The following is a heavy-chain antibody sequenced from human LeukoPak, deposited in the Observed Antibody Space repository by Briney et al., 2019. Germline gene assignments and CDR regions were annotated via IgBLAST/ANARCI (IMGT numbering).Heavy chain of an antibody. CDR2: INHSGST. CDR1: GGSFSGYY. D-gene: IGHD5-18*01. CDR3: ARGGYSYGRDY. J-gene: IGHJ3*01. V-gene: IGHV4-34*01. Sequence: SETLSLTCAVYGGSFSGYYWSWIRQPPGKGLEWIGEINHSGSTNYNPSLKSRVTISVDTSKNQFSLKLSSVTAADTAVYYCARGGYSYGRDYWGQGTMVTVSS.